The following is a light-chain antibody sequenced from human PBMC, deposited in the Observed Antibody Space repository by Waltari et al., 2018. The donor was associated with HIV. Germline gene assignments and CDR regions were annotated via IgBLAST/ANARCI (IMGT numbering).Light chain of an antibody. Sequence: EIVLTQSPGTLSLSPGERATLSCRASQSVSSNSFRWYQQKFGHATRLLIYGASHRTTGIPDRFSGSGSVTDFTLTISRLEPEDFAVYYCQQYGSARALIFGGGTKVEIK. J-gene: IGKJ4*01. V-gene: IGKV3-20*01. CDR2: GAS. CDR3: QQYGSARALI. CDR1: QSVSSNS.